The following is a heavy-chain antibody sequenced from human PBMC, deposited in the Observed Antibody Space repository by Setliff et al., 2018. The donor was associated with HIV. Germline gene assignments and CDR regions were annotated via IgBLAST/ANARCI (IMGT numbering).Heavy chain of an antibody. D-gene: IGHD3-10*01. V-gene: IGHV1-2*02. CDR1: GYTFTGYY. CDR2: INPNSGGT. J-gene: IGHJ5*02. CDR3: ARDVGVRGVIITVSWFGP. Sequence: ASVKVSCKASGYTFTGYYMHWVRQAPGQGLEWMGWINPNSGGTNYAQKFQGRVTMTRDTSISTAYMELSRLRSDDTAVYYCARDVGVRGVIITVSWFGPWGQGTLVTVSS.